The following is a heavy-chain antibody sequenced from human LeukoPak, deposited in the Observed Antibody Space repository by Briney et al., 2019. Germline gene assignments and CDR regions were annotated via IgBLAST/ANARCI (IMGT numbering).Heavy chain of an antibody. CDR2: ADGGGSST. Sequence: GGSLRLSCAASGFTFSTHWMHWVRQVPGRGPVWVSRADGGGSSTSYADSVKGRFSISRDNAKSTLYLQMNGLRAEDTAIYYCARGPGSSGGAYVGDYWGHGTLVTVSS. CDR1: GFTFSTHW. V-gene: IGHV3-74*01. CDR3: ARGPGSSGGAYVGDY. D-gene: IGHD3-22*01. J-gene: IGHJ4*01.